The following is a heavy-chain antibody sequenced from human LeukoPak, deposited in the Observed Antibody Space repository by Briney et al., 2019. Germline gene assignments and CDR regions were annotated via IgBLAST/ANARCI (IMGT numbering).Heavy chain of an antibody. CDR3: ARGGSYDFWSGYHWTLHFDY. CDR1: RGTFSNYA. CDR2: IIPIFGTA. D-gene: IGHD3-3*01. J-gene: IGHJ4*02. V-gene: IGHV1-69*13. Sequence: ASVKVSCKASRGTFSNYAISWVRQAPGQGLEWMGGIIPIFGTANYAQKFQGRVTISADESTSTAFMELSSLRSEDTAVYYCARGGSYDFWSGYHWTLHFDYWGQGTLVTVSS.